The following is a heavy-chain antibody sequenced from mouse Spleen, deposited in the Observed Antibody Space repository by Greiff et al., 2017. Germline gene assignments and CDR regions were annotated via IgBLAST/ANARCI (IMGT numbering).Heavy chain of an antibody. CDR1: GYAFTNYL. J-gene: IGHJ4*01. V-gene: IGHV1-54*01. Sequence: VKLQESGAELVRPGTSVKVSCKASGYAFTNYLIEWVKQRPGQGLEWIGVINPGSGGTNYNEKFKGKATLTADKSSSTAYMQLSSLTSEDSAVYFCARGEDYWGQGTSVTVSS. CDR2: INPGSGGT. CDR3: ARGEDY.